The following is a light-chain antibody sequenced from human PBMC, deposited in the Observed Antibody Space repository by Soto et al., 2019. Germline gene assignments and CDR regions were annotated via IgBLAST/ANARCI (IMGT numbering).Light chain of an antibody. V-gene: IGLV1-44*01. CDR2: SNN. J-gene: IGLJ3*02. CDR3: AAWDDSLNGRV. CDR1: SSNIGSNT. Sequence: QSVLTQPPSASGTPGQWVTIPCSGSSSNIGSNTVNWYQQFPGTAPKLLIYSNNQRPSGVPDRFSGSKSGTSGSLVISGLQSEDEADYYCAAWDDSLNGRVFGGGIKVTVL.